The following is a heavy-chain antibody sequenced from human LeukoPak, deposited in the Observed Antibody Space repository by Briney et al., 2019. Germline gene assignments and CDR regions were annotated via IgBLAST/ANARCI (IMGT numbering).Heavy chain of an antibody. CDR3: AKAWLEQGGMFDY. CDR2: ISTDGGRT. Sequence: QPGGSLRLSCSASGFTFIHYAMNWVRQAPGKGPEYVSSISTDGGRTYYADSVKGRFTISRDNSKNTLYLQMNSLRAEDTAVYYCAKAWLEQGGMFDYWGQGTPVTVSS. D-gene: IGHD1/OR15-1a*01. CDR1: GFTFIHYA. J-gene: IGHJ4*02. V-gene: IGHV3-64*04.